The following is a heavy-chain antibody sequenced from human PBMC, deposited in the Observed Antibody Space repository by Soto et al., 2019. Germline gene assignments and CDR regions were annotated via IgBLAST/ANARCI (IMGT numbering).Heavy chain of an antibody. J-gene: IGHJ3*01. D-gene: IGHD3-3*02. CDR1: GFTFSNYA. CDR2: IGGGDDI. V-gene: IGHV3-23*01. Sequence: GGSLRLSCEASGFTFSNYAVAWVRQTPGEGPEWVSTIGGGDDIFYAESVKGRLIISRDDSRSTMYLQMDNLRVEDTAIYFCAKDSISYNGIYDAFDVWGQGTVVTVSS. CDR3: AKDSISYNGIYDAFDV.